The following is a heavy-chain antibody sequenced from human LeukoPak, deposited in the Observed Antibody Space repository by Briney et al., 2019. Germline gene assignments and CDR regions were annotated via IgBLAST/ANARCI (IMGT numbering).Heavy chain of an antibody. CDR3: ARDGGGYDV. CDR1: GFTFSSYW. Sequence: PGGSLRLSCAASGFTFSSYWMSWVRQAPGKGLEWVANIKEDGSEKYYVDSMKDRFTISRDNAKNSLYLQMNSLRAEDTAVYYCARDGGGYDVWGQGTLVTVSS. D-gene: IGHD5-12*01. CDR2: IKEDGSEK. V-gene: IGHV3-7*01. J-gene: IGHJ4*02.